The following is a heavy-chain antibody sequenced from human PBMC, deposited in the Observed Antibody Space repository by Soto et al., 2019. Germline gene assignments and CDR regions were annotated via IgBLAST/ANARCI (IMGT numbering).Heavy chain of an antibody. CDR3: ALPSYYYDSSGYFHAEYFQH. Sequence: QSTLKESGPTLVKPTQTLTLTCTFSGLSLSTSGVGVGWIRQPPGKALEWLALIYWDDDKRYSPSLKSRLTITKDTSKNQVVLTMTNMDPVDTATYYCALPSYYYDSSGYFHAEYFQHWGQGTLVTVSS. CDR2: IYWDDDK. CDR1: GLSLSTSGVG. V-gene: IGHV2-5*02. D-gene: IGHD3-22*01. J-gene: IGHJ1*01.